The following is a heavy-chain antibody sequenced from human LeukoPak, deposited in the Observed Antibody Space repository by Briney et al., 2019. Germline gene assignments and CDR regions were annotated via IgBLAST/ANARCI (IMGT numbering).Heavy chain of an antibody. Sequence: GGSLRLSCAASGFTFSNAWMSWVRQAPGKGLEWVGRIKSKTDGGTTDYAAPVKGRFTISRDDSKNTLYLQMNSLKTEDTAVYYCTTVFTWGYGDYSGAFDIWGQGTMVTVSS. J-gene: IGHJ3*02. D-gene: IGHD4-17*01. CDR1: GFTFSNAW. CDR3: TTVFTWGYGDYSGAFDI. CDR2: IKSKTDGGTT. V-gene: IGHV3-15*01.